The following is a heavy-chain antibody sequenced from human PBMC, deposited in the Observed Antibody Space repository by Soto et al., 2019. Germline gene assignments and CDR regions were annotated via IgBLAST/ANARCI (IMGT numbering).Heavy chain of an antibody. D-gene: IGHD2-2*01. V-gene: IGHV3-30*18. Sequence: GGSLRLSCAASGFTFSSYGMHWVRQAPGKGLEWVAVISYDGSNKYYADSVKGRFTISRDNSKNTLYLQMNSLRAEDTAVYYCAKDRWYCSSTSCYWNWFDPWGQGTLVTVSS. CDR3: AKDRWYCSSTSCYWNWFDP. CDR1: GFTFSSYG. CDR2: ISYDGSNK. J-gene: IGHJ5*02.